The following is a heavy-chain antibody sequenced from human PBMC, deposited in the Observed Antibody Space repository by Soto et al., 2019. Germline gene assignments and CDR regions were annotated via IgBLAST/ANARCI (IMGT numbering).Heavy chain of an antibody. CDR1: GFSRGTSGMC. V-gene: IGHV2-70*11. D-gene: IGHD6-13*01. Sequence: ASGPTLVNPTQTLALTCTFSGFSRGTSGMCVSWIRQPPGKALEWLARIDWDDDKYYSTSLKTRLTISKDTSKNQVVLTMTNMDPVDTATFYCARAAAAGRGPDDAFDIWGKGTMVTVSS. CDR3: ARAAAAGRGPDDAFDI. J-gene: IGHJ3*02. CDR2: IDWDDDK.